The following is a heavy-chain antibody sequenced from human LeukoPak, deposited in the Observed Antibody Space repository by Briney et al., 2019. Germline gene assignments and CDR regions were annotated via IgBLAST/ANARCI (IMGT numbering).Heavy chain of an antibody. CDR2: IYWDDDK. Sequence: SGPTLVNPTQTLTLTCTFSGFSLRTGGGGVGWIRHPPGKALKWLSLIYWDDDKRYSPSLKSRLTITKDTSKNQVVLTMTNMDPVDAATYYCAHLLGHNRDDWFDPWGQGTLVTVSS. CDR3: AHLLGHNRDDWFDP. J-gene: IGHJ5*02. CDR1: GFSLRTGGGG. V-gene: IGHV2-5*02. D-gene: IGHD1-14*01.